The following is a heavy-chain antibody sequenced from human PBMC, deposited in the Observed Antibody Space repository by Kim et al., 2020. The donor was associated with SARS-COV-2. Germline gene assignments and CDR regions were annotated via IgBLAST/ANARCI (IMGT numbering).Heavy chain of an antibody. V-gene: IGHV3-9*01. Sequence: ADAVKGRFNISRDNAKNSLYLQMNSLRAEDTALYYCAKGSSGWYYYYGMDVWGQGTTVTVSS. J-gene: IGHJ6*02. CDR3: AKGSSGWYYYYGMDV. D-gene: IGHD6-19*01.